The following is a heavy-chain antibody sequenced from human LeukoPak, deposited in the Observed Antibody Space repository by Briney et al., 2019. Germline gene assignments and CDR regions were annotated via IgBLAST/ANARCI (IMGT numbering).Heavy chain of an antibody. CDR1: GYTFTTYG. D-gene: IGHD3-10*01. Sequence: ASVKVSCKASGYTFTTYGISWVRQAPGQGLEWMGWISAYNGNTHYAQKVQGRVTMTTDTSTSTAYMEQRSLRSDDTAVYYCARVLMVRGVIIYFDSWGQGTLVTVSS. CDR3: ARVLMVRGVIIYFDS. CDR2: ISAYNGNT. J-gene: IGHJ4*02. V-gene: IGHV1-18*01.